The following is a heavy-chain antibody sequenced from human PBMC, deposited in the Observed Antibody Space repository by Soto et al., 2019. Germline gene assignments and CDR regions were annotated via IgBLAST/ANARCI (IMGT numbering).Heavy chain of an antibody. D-gene: IGHD4-17*01. CDR2: IYYSGST. V-gene: IGHV4-31*03. CDR3: ARDLRYGDYESYGMDV. J-gene: IGHJ6*02. CDR1: GGSISSGGYY. Sequence: QVQLQESGPGLVKPSQTLSLTCTVSGGSISSGGYYWSWIRQHPGKGLEWIGYIYYSGSTYYNPSLQSRVTISVDTSKNQFSLKLSSVPAADTAVYYCARDLRYGDYESYGMDVWGQGTTVTVSS.